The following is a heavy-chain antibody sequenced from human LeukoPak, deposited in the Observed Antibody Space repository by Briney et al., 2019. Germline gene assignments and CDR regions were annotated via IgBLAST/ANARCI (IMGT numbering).Heavy chain of an antibody. V-gene: IGHV3-30*02. D-gene: IGHD3-10*01. CDR2: IRFDGSNK. CDR3: AKDIVAGGMVRGVLAG. CDR1: GFTFSTYG. J-gene: IGHJ4*02. Sequence: GGSLRLSCAASGFTFSTYGMHWVRQAPGKGLEWVAFIRFDGSNKYYADSMKGRFTISRDNSKNTLYLQMNSLRAEDTALYYCAKDIVAGGMVRGVLAGWGQGTLVTVSS.